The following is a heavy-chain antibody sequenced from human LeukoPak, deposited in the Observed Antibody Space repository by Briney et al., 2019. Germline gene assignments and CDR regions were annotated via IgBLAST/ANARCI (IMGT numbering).Heavy chain of an antibody. CDR1: GFTFSAYW. Sequence: GGSLRLSCAASGFTFSAYWMHWVRQAPGMGLVWVSRIDDDGSGASYADSVKGRFTISRDNARNTLYLQMNSLRAEVTAVYYCARIGPSGSGSYFFLDPWGQGTPVTASS. V-gene: IGHV3-74*01. J-gene: IGHJ5*02. CDR2: IDDDGSGA. D-gene: IGHD3-10*01. CDR3: ARIGPSGSGSYFFLDP.